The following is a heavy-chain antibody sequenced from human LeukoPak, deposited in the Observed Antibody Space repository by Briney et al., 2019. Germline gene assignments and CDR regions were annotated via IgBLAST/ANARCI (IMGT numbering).Heavy chain of an antibody. J-gene: IGHJ4*02. V-gene: IGHV4-39*01. CDR1: GGSIGSSIYY. CDR2: IYYVGNT. Sequence: PSETLSLTCTVSGGSIGSSIYYWGWIRRPPGKGLEWIGSIYYVGNTYYNPSLKSRVTMSVDTSRNQFSLMLSYVTAADSAVYYCARLGAVDGTSHWGQGTPVTVSS. CDR3: ARLGAVDGTSH. D-gene: IGHD6-19*01.